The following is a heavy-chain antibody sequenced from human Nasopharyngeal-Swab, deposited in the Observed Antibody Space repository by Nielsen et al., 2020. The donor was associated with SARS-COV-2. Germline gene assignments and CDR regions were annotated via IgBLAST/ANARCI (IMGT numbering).Heavy chain of an antibody. Sequence: GESLKISCAASGFTFSSYWMSWVRQAPGKGLEWVANIKQDGSEKYYVDSVKGRFTTSRDNAKNSLYLQMNSLRAEDTAVYYCARDVRIFGVVIITYYYYYYMDVWGKGTTVTVSS. CDR2: IKQDGSEK. CDR3: ARDVRIFGVVIITYYYYYYMDV. D-gene: IGHD3-3*01. V-gene: IGHV3-7*01. CDR1: GFTFSSYW. J-gene: IGHJ6*03.